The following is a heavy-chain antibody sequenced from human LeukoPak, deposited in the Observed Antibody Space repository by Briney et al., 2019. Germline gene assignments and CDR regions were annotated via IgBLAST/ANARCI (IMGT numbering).Heavy chain of an antibody. CDR2: ISGSGGST. V-gene: IGHV3-23*01. CDR3: ARDRGPAIPFDY. Sequence: GGSLRLSCAASGFTFSSYAMSWVRQAPGRGLEWVSGISGSGGSTYYADSVKGRFTISRDNSKNTLYLQMNSLRAEDTAVYYCARDRGPAIPFDYWGQGTLVTVSS. D-gene: IGHD2-2*02. J-gene: IGHJ4*02. CDR1: GFTFSSYA.